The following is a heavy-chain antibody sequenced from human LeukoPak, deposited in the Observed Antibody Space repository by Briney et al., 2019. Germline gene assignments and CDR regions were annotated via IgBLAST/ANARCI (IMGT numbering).Heavy chain of an antibody. V-gene: IGHV1-18*01. D-gene: IGHD1-26*01. CDR2: ISAYNGNT. J-gene: IGHJ3*02. CDR1: GYTFTSYG. CDR3: ARDQWELHSDAFDI. Sequence: ASVKVSCKASGYTFTSYGISWVRQAPGQGLEWMGWISAYNGNTNYAQKLQGRVTMTTDTSTSTAYMGLRSLRSDDTAVYYCARDQWELHSDAFDIWGQGTMVTVSS.